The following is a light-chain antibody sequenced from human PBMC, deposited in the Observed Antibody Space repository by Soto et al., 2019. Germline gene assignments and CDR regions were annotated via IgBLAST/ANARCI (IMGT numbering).Light chain of an antibody. V-gene: IGKV3-15*01. CDR1: QSVDSN. J-gene: IGKJ2*01. Sequence: EIVMTQSPVTLSVSPGERATLSCRASQSVDSNLAWYQHKPGQAPRLLIYGASTRATGVPASFSGSGSGTEFPLTISSLQSEDFAVYYCQQYNNWPGTFGQGTKLEIK. CDR2: GAS. CDR3: QQYNNWPGT.